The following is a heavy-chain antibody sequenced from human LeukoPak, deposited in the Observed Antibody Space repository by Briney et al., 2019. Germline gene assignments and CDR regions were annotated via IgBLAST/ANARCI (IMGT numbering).Heavy chain of an antibody. J-gene: IGHJ4*02. CDR1: GFTFSSYS. CDR2: ISSSSSYI. D-gene: IGHD6-13*01. V-gene: IGHV3-21*04. CDR3: ARVKLAAGNLFDY. Sequence: PGGSLRLSCAASGFTFSSYSMNWVRQAPGKGLEWVSSISSSSSYIYYADSVKGRFTISRDNAKNSLYLQMNSLRAEDTALYYCARVKLAAGNLFDYWGQGSRVTVSS.